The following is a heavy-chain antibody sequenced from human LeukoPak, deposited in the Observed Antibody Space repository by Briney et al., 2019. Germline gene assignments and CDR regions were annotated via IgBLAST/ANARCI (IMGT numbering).Heavy chain of an antibody. CDR3: ARVHDSSGYYGLGWFDP. V-gene: IGHV4-39*07. J-gene: IGHJ5*02. Sequence: SETLSLTCTVSGGSISSSSYYWGWIRQPPGKGLEWIGSIYYSGSTYYNPSLKSRVTISVDTSKNQFSLKLSSVTAADTAVYYCARVHDSSGYYGLGWFDPWGQGTLVTVSS. CDR1: GGSISSSSYY. CDR2: IYYSGST. D-gene: IGHD3-22*01.